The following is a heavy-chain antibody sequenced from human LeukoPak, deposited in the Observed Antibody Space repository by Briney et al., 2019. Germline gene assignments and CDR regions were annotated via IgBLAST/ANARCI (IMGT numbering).Heavy chain of an antibody. CDR2: ISYTGGT. CDR3: ARGSSGWSY. CDR1: GDSISSDTYY. V-gene: IGHV4-39*07. Sequence: PSETLSLTCNVSGDSISSDTYYWGWIRQPPGKGLEWIASISYTGGTYYNPSLKSRVTISVDTSKNQFSLKLSSVTAADAAVYYCARGSSGWSYWGQGTLVTVSS. D-gene: IGHD6-19*01. J-gene: IGHJ4*02.